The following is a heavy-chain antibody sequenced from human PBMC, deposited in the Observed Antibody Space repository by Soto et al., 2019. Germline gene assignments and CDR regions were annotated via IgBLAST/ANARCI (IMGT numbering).Heavy chain of an antibody. J-gene: IGHJ6*02. V-gene: IGHV3-30-3*01. D-gene: IGHD3-3*01. CDR2: ISYDGSNK. CDR1: GFTFSSYA. CDR3: AREDFGFYYYYGMDV. Sequence: QVQLVESGGGVVQPGRSLRLSCAASGFTFSSYAMHWVRQAPGKGLEWVAVISYDGSNKYYADSVKGRFTISRDNSKNTLYLQMNSLRAEDTAVYYCAREDFGFYYYYGMDVWGQGTTVTVSS.